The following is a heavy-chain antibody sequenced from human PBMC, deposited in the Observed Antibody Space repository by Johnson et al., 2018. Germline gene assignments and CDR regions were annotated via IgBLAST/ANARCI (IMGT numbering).Heavy chain of an antibody. J-gene: IGHJ6*03. Sequence: QVQLVESGGGVVQPGRSLRLSCAASGFTFSSYGMHWVRQAPGKGLEWVAVIWYDGSNKYYADSVKGRFTISRDNSKNSLYLQMNNLRTEDTAFYYCAKDRSSGGGDYYMDVWGKGTTVTVSS. D-gene: IGHD6-19*01. V-gene: IGHV3-33*03. CDR3: AKDRSSGGGDYYMDV. CDR2: IWYDGSNK. CDR1: GFTFSSYG.